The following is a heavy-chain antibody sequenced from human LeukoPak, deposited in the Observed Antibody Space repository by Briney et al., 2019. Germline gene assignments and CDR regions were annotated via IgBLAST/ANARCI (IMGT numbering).Heavy chain of an antibody. CDR2: INGDGSST. V-gene: IGHV3-74*03. J-gene: IGHJ4*02. D-gene: IGHD5-18*01. CDR3: VRGGRYSYDSYGDC. Sequence: GGSLRLSCAASTFTFTHYWMHWVRQAPGKGLEWVSRINGDGSSTKYADSVKGRFTISRDNAKSSLYLQMNSLRAEDTASYYCVRGGRYSYDSYGDCWGQGTLVTVSS. CDR1: TFTFTHYW.